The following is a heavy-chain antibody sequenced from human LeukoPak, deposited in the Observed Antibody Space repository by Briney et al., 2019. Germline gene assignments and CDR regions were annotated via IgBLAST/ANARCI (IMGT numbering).Heavy chain of an antibody. D-gene: IGHD3-10*01. CDR2: ISSGSSFI. Sequence: GGSLRLSCAASGFTFSGYSMNWVRQAPGKGLEWVSSISSGSSFIYYADSVKGRFTVSRDNAKNSLYLQMNSLRAEDTAVYYCARDYDGSGSHPCPNWFDPWRQGTLVTVS. CDR3: ARDYDGSGSHPCPNWFDP. CDR1: GFTFSGYS. J-gene: IGHJ5*02. V-gene: IGHV3-21*01.